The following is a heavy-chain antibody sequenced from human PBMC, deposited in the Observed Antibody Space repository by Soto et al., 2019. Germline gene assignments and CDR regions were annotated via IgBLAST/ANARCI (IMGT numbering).Heavy chain of an antibody. CDR1: NGSVSSGTYS. J-gene: IGHJ6*02. CDR3: ARGHYYYGMDV. Sequence: SETLSLTCTVSNGSVSSGTYSWGWVRQPPGKGLEWIGYIYYSGTTYYTPSLKSRLTMSMDRANDHFSLNLTSVTAADTAVYFCARGHYYYGMDVWGQGITVTVSS. V-gene: IGHV4-30-2*01. CDR2: IYYSGTT.